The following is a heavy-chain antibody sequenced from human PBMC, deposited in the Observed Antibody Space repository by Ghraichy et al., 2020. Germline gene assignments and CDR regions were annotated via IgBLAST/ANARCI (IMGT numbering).Heavy chain of an antibody. J-gene: IGHJ4*01. CDR2: MSPNSGDT. CDR1: GYDFTNHD. CDR3: TRVPREKYAY. V-gene: IGHV1-8*01. Sequence: ASVKVSCKASGYDFTNHDINWVRQAAGQGLEWLGFMSPNSGDTGYGQKFLGRLTMTIDTSISTAYMELSSLTSDDTVIYYCTRVPREKYAYWGQGTLVTVSS. D-gene: IGHD1-26*01.